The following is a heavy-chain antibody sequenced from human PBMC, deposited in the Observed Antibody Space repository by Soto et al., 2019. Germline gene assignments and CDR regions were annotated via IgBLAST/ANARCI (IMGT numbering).Heavy chain of an antibody. CDR2: ISYDGGLQ. Sequence: QAHLVESGGGVVQPGRSLRLSCAASGFTFTSYGMHWVRQAPGTRLEWVAVISYDGGLQHYADSVTGRFSISRHNSKNLVCLPLKRRRAEETAVYDCVSGGGYGHASVPYSCGQGTLVSVSS. J-gene: IGHJ4*02. D-gene: IGHD5-18*01. CDR3: VSGGGYGHASVPYS. V-gene: IGHV3-30*03. CDR1: GFTFTSYG.